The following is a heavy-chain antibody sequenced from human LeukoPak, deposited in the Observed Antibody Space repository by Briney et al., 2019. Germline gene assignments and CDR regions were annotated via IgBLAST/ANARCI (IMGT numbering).Heavy chain of an antibody. Sequence: SVKLSFTASGGTFSIYAISLVRQAPGQGLEWMGRIIPILGIANYAQKFPGRGTITADKSTSTAYMELSSLRSEDTAVYYCAREIQGIAVAGYYYYYGMDVWGQGTTVTVSS. CDR1: GGTFSIYA. CDR2: IIPILGIA. J-gene: IGHJ6*02. V-gene: IGHV1-69*04. D-gene: IGHD6-19*01. CDR3: AREIQGIAVAGYYYYYGMDV.